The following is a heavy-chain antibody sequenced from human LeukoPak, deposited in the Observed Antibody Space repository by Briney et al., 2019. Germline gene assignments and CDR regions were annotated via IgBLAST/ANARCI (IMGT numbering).Heavy chain of an antibody. J-gene: IGHJ3*02. V-gene: IGHV3-48*03. Sequence: GGSLRLSCAASGFTFSSYDINWVRQAPGKGLEWVSYISSSGSTIYYADSVKGRFTISRDNGKNSLYLQMNSLTAEDTAVYYCAREFGISRAFDIWGQGTMVTVSS. D-gene: IGHD3-10*01. CDR2: ISSSGSTI. CDR3: AREFGISRAFDI. CDR1: GFTFSSYD.